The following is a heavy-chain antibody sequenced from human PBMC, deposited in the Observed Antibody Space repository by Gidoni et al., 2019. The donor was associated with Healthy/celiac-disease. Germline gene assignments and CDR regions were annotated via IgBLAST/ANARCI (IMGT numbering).Heavy chain of an antibody. CDR3: ASGYSYGSFDY. Sequence: QVQLVQSGAELKKPGSSVKVSCKASGGPFSSYAISWVRQAPGQWLEWMGGIIPIFGTANYAQKFQGRVTITADKSTSTAYMELSSLRSEDTAVYYCASGYSYGSFDYWGQGTLVTVSS. J-gene: IGHJ4*02. D-gene: IGHD5-18*01. CDR2: IIPIFGTA. V-gene: IGHV1-69*06. CDR1: GGPFSSYA.